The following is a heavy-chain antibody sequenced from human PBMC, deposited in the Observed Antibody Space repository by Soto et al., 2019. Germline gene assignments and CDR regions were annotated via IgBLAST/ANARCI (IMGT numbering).Heavy chain of an antibody. Sequence: PSETLSLTCTVSGGSISRYCWRWIRQPSGKGLEWIGYIYHSGSTKYNPSLKSRVTISVDTPKNQFPVKRSSVPAADTAVYYCARVGGLDYIDPGGQGTRVTVSS. CDR1: GGSISRYC. V-gene: IGHV4-59*01. CDR3: ARVGGLDYIDP. J-gene: IGHJ5*02. CDR2: IYHSGST. D-gene: IGHD1-1*01.